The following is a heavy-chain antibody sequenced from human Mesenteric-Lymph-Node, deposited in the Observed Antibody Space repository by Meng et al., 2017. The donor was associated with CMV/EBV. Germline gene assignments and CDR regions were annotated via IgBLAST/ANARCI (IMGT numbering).Heavy chain of an antibody. J-gene: IGHJ3*02. CDR3: AREGKVPAGPGAFDI. CDR1: GFTFSSST. Sequence: GESLKISCEASGFTFSSSTMNWVRQAPGKGLEWVSSISSSSSYIYYTDSVKGRFTISRDNAKNSLYLQMNSLRAEDTAVYYCAREGKVPAGPGAFDIWGQGTMVTVSS. D-gene: IGHD2-2*01. V-gene: IGHV3-21*01. CDR2: ISSSSSYI.